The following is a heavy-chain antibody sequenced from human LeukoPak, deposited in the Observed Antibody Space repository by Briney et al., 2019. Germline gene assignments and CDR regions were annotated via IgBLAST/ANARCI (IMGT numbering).Heavy chain of an antibody. D-gene: IGHD3-16*02. CDR2: IYYSGST. Sequence: PSETLSLTCTVSGGSISSSSYYRGWIRQPPGKGLEWIGSIYYSGSTYYNPSLKSRVTISVGTSKNQFSLKLSSVTAADTAVYYCARQGGYDYVWGSYRTPFFDYWGQGTLVTVSS. V-gene: IGHV4-39*01. CDR3: ARQGGYDYVWGSYRTPFFDY. J-gene: IGHJ4*02. CDR1: GGSISSSSYY.